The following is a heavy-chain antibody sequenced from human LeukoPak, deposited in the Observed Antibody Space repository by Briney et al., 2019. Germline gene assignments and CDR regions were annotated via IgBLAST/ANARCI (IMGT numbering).Heavy chain of an antibody. J-gene: IGHJ6*03. D-gene: IGHD2-21*02. V-gene: IGHV3-23*01. CDR1: GFTFSSYG. Sequence: SGGSLRLSCAASGFTFSSYGMTWVRQAPGKGLEWVSTISGSGGSTYYADSVKGRFTISRDNSKNTLYLQMNSLRAEDTAVYYCARTTSLVTTINYYYMDVWGKGTTVTVSS. CDR3: ARTTSLVTTINYYYMDV. CDR2: ISGSGGST.